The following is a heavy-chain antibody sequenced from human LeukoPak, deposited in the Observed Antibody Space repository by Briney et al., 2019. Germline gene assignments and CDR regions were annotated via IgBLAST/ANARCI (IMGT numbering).Heavy chain of an antibody. CDR1: GFTFSDYY. D-gene: IGHD3-10*01. Sequence: GGSLRLSCAASGFTFSDYYMNWVRQAPGKGLEWVSSISSSSSYIYYADSVKGRFTISRDNAKNSLYLQMNSLRAEDTAVYYCASLVTMVRGVISELDYWGQGTLVTVSS. CDR2: ISSSSSYI. V-gene: IGHV3-21*01. CDR3: ASLVTMVRGVISELDY. J-gene: IGHJ4*02.